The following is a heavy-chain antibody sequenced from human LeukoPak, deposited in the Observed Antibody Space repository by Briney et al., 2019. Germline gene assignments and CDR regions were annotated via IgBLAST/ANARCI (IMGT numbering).Heavy chain of an antibody. CDR2: INHSGST. V-gene: IGHV4-34*01. D-gene: IGHD4-17*01. J-gene: IGHJ6*02. CDR3: ARDSRLTVTTYYYGMDV. CDR1: GGSFSGYY. Sequence: SETLSLTCAVYGGSFSGYYWSWIRQPPGKGLEWIGEINHSGSTNYNPSLKSRVTISVDTSKNQFSLKLSSVTAADTAVYYYARDSRLTVTTYYYGMDVWGQGTTVTVSS.